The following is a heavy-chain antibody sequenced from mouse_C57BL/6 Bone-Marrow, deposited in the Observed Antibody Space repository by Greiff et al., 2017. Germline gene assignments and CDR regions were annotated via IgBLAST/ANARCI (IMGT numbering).Heavy chain of an antibody. CDR3: KGYAMDY. V-gene: IGHV14-4*01. CDR1: GFNIKDDY. Sequence: VHVKQSGAELVRPGASVKLSCTASGFNIKDDYMHWVKQRPEQGLEWIGWIDPENGATEYASKFQGKATITADTSSNTAYLQLSSLTSEDTAVYYCKGYAMDYWGQGTSVTVSS. CDR2: IDPENGAT. J-gene: IGHJ4*01.